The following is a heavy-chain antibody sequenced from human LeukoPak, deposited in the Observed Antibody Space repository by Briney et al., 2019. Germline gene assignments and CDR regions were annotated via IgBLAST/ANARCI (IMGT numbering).Heavy chain of an antibody. CDR1: GFTFSSYS. J-gene: IGHJ6*02. CDR2: ISSSSSYI. Sequence: GGSLRLSCAASGFTFSSYSMNWVRQAPGKGLEWVSSISSSSSYIYYADSVKGRFTISRDNAKNSLYLQMNSLRAEGTAVYYCARDFSSDMDYGMDVWGQGTTVTVSS. CDR3: ARDFSSDMDYGMDV. V-gene: IGHV3-21*01. D-gene: IGHD6-6*01.